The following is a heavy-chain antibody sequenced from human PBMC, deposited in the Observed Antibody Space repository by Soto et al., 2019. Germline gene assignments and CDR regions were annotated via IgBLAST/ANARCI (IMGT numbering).Heavy chain of an antibody. V-gene: IGHV4-30-4*01. CDR3: ARASLYYDFWSGHRPDYFDY. J-gene: IGHJ4*02. CDR1: GGSISSGDYY. Sequence: PSETLSLTCTVSGGSISSGDYYWSWIRQPPGKGLEWIGYIYYSGSTYYNPSLKSRVTISVDTSKNQFSLKLGSVTAADTAVYYCARASLYYDFWSGHRPDYFDYWGQGTLVTVSS. CDR2: IYYSGST. D-gene: IGHD3-3*01.